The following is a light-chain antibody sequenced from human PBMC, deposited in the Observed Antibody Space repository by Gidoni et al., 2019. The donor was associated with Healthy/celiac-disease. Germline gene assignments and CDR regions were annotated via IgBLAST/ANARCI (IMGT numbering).Light chain of an antibody. V-gene: IGKV3-11*01. Sequence: IVLTQSPATLSLSPGERATLSCRARQSVSSYLAWYQQKPGQAPRLLIYDASNRATGIPARFSGSGSGTDFTLTISSLEPEDFAVYYCQQRSNWPPNTFGGGTKVEIK. CDR1: QSVSSY. CDR2: DAS. J-gene: IGKJ4*01. CDR3: QQRSNWPPNT.